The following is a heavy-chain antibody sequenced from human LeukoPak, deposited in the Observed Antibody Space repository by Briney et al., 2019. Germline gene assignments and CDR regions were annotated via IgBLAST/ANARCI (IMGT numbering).Heavy chain of an antibody. Sequence: ASVKVSCTASGYTFTSYGISWVRHAPGPGLEWMVWISAYNGNTNYAQKLQGRVTMTTDTSTSTAYMELRGLRSDDTAVYYCAREEIVVVPRGYYFDYWGQGTLVTVSS. V-gene: IGHV1-18*01. CDR2: ISAYNGNT. D-gene: IGHD3-22*01. CDR1: GYTFTSYG. CDR3: AREEIVVVPRGYYFDY. J-gene: IGHJ4*02.